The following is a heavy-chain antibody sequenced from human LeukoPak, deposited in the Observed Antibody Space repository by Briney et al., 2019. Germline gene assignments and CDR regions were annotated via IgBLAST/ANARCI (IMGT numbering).Heavy chain of an antibody. V-gene: IGHV4-59*01. CDR1: GGSISSYY. D-gene: IGHD6-13*01. CDR2: TYYSGST. Sequence: SETLSLTCTVSGGSISSYYWSWIRQPPGKGLEWIGYTYYSGSTNYNPSLKSRVTISVDTSKNQFSLKLSSVTAADTAVYYCARSGSSWYLGYYFDYWGQGTLVTVSS. CDR3: ARSGSSWYLGYYFDY. J-gene: IGHJ4*02.